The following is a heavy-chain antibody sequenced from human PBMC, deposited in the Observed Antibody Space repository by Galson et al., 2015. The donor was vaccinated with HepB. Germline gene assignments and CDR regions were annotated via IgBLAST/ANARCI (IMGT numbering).Heavy chain of an antibody. J-gene: IGHJ5*02. CDR3: ARFLGYYDILTGYYTAGWFDP. CDR2: MNPNSGNT. CDR1: GYTFTSYD. D-gene: IGHD3-9*01. V-gene: IGHV1-8*01. Sequence: SVKVSCKASGYTFTSYDINWVRQATGQGLEWMGWMNPNSGNTGYAQKFQGRVTMTRNTSISTAYMELSSLRSEDTAVYYCARFLGYYDILTGYYTAGWFDPWGQGTLVTVSS.